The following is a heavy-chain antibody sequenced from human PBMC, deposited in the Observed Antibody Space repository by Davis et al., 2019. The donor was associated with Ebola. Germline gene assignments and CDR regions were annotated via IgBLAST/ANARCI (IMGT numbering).Heavy chain of an antibody. CDR2: INHSGNT. D-gene: IGHD6-13*01. V-gene: IGHV4-34*01. J-gene: IGHJ4*02. Sequence: MPSETLSLTCAVYGGSFSGYYWSWIRQPPEKGLEWIGDINHSGNTNYNPSLKSRVTISVDTSKNQFSLKMRSVTAADTALYYCARAGAGQQLVDYWGQGILVTVSS. CDR1: GGSFSGYY. CDR3: ARAGAGQQLVDY.